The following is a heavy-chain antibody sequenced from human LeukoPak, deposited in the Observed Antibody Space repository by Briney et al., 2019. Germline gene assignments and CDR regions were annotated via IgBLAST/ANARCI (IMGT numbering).Heavy chain of an antibody. CDR2: IKHDGSVK. J-gene: IGHJ4*02. CDR3: ARVQNDYGDYYFDY. D-gene: IGHD4-17*01. CDR1: GFTFSNTW. Sequence: GGSLRLSCVASGFTFSNTWMSWVRQAPGEGLEWVASIKHDGSVKYYVDSVKGRFTISRDNAKNSLYLQMNSLRAEDTAVYYCARVQNDYGDYYFDYWGRGTLVTVSS. V-gene: IGHV3-7*01.